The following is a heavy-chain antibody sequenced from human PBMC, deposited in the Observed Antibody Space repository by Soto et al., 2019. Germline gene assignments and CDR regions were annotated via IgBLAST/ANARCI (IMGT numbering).Heavy chain of an antibody. CDR1: GFTFGYYA. CDR2: IRSKAYGGTT. V-gene: IGHV3-49*04. D-gene: IGHD2-21*02. Sequence: PGGSLRLSCTASGFTFGYYAMSWVRQSPGKGLEWVGFIRSKAYGGTTEYAASVKGRFTISRDDSKSIAYLQMNSLKTEDTAVYYCTRNTYCGGDCYEPDAFDIWGQGTMVTVSS. J-gene: IGHJ3*02. CDR3: TRNTYCGGDCYEPDAFDI.